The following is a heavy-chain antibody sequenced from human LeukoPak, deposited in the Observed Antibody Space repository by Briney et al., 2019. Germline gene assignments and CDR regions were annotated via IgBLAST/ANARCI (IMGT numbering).Heavy chain of an antibody. J-gene: IGHJ4*02. Sequence: PGGSLRLSCAASGFTFSNYWMNWVRQAPGKGLEWVANIQQDGSEKYYVASVKGRFTISRDNAKNSLYLQMNSLRAEDTAVYYCARYREDGYNPVGFDYWGQGTLVTVSS. CDR3: ARYREDGYNPVGFDY. CDR2: IQQDGSEK. CDR1: GFTFSNYW. V-gene: IGHV3-7*01. D-gene: IGHD5-24*01.